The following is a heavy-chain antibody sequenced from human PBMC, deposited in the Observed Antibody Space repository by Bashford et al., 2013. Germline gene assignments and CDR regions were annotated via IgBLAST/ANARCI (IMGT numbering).Heavy chain of an antibody. V-gene: IGHV1-2*02. J-gene: IGHJ3*01. CDR1: GYTFSDYY. CDR3: ARDGPVVGVWNAFDV. D-gene: IGHD1-26*01. Sequence: ASVKVSCKASGYTFSDYYLHWVRQAPGQGLEWMGWINPNSGVTNFAQKFKGRVTITRDPAITTAYMELSSLRSDDTAVYFCARDGPVVGVWNAFDVWGQGQWSPSPQ. CDR2: INPNSGVT.